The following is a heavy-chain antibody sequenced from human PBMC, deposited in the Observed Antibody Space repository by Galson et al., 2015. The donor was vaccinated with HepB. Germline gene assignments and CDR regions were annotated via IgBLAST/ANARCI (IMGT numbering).Heavy chain of an antibody. D-gene: IGHD1-26*01. Sequence: QSGAEVKKPGESLKISCKASGYTFTSYGISWVRQAPGQGLEWMGWISAYNGNTNYAQKLQGRVTMTTDTSTSTAYMELRSLRSDDTAVYYCARTGATTLTRGAFDIWGQGTMVTVSS. CDR1: GYTFTSYG. CDR3: ARTGATTLTRGAFDI. J-gene: IGHJ3*02. CDR2: ISAYNGNT. V-gene: IGHV1-18*01.